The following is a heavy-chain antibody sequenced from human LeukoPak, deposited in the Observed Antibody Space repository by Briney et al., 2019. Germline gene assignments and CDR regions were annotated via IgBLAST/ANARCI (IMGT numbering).Heavy chain of an antibody. J-gene: IGHJ6*03. V-gene: IGHV3-21*01. D-gene: IGHD5-12*01. Sequence: GGSLRLSCAASGFTFSSYSMNWVRQAPGKGLEWVSSISSSSSYIYYADSVKGRFTISRDNAKNSLYLQMNSLRAEDTAVYYCAREPSGRPYYYYYMDVWGKGTTVTVSS. CDR3: AREPSGRPYYYYYMDV. CDR1: GFTFSSYS. CDR2: ISSSSSYI.